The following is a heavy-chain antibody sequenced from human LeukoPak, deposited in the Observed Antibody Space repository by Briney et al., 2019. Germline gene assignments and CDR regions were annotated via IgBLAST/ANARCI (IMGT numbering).Heavy chain of an antibody. J-gene: IGHJ4*02. Sequence: SETLSLTCTVSGYSISNGYYWGWIRQPPGKGLEWVGSIYHRGSTYYNPSLRSRVTISLDRSKKKFSLKLTSVTAANTAVYFCARGAEYYAIWRGYAGYSDYWGQGISVTVSS. CDR3: ARGAEYYAIWRGYAGYSDY. CDR1: GYSISNGYY. CDR2: IYHRGST. D-gene: IGHD3-3*01. V-gene: IGHV4-38-2*02.